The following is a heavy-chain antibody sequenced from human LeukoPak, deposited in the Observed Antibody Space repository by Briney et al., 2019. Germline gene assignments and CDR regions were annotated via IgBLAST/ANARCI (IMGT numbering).Heavy chain of an antibody. Sequence: SETLSLTCAVYGGSFSGYYWSWIRQPPGKGLEWIGEINHSGSTNYNPSLKSRVTISVDTSKNQFSLKLSSVTAADTAVYYCARRRITMVRGVFPFDYWGQGTLVTVS. D-gene: IGHD3-10*01. J-gene: IGHJ4*02. CDR1: GGSFSGYY. CDR3: ARRRITMVRGVFPFDY. V-gene: IGHV4-34*01. CDR2: INHSGST.